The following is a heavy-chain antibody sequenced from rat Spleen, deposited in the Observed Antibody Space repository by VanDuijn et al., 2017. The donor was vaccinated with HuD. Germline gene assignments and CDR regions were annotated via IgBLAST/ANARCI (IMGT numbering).Heavy chain of an antibody. J-gene: IGHJ2*01. CDR1: GFSLTRYH. CDR3: ARDAGILRY. Sequence: QVQLKESGPGLVQPSQTLSLTCTVSGFSLTRYHVSWVRQPPGKGLEWMGLIWTGGNTADNSLLKSRLTISRDISKSQVFLKMNSLQTEDTATYYCARDAGILRYWGQGVMVTVSS. V-gene: IGHV2-43*01. D-gene: IGHD1-6*01. CDR2: IWTGGNT.